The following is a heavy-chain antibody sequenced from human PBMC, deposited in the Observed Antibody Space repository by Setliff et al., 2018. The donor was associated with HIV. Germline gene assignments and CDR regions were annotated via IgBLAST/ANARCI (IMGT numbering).Heavy chain of an antibody. Sequence: GGSLRLSCTVSGFTFGDYAMSWVRQAPGKGLEWVSVIYSGGSTYYADSVKGRFTISRDNSKNTLYLQINSLRAEDTAVYYCARGGSFGGYDSSGYIAFDYWGQGTLVTVSS. J-gene: IGHJ4*02. V-gene: IGHV3-53*01. CDR2: IYSGGST. CDR3: ARGGSFGGYDSSGYIAFDY. CDR1: GFTFGDYA. D-gene: IGHD3-22*01.